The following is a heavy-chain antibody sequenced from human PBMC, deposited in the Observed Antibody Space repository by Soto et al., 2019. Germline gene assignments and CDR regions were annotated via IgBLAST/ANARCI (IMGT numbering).Heavy chain of an antibody. CDR3: ARVPRYGSGKTFDY. J-gene: IGHJ4*02. CDR2: INHSGST. D-gene: IGHD3-10*01. Sequence: SETLSLTCAVYGGSFSGYYWSWIRQPPGKGLEWIGEINHSGSTNYNPSLKSRVTISVDTSKNQFSLKLSSVTAADTAVYYCARVPRYGSGKTFDYWGQGTLVTVS. CDR1: GGSFSGYY. V-gene: IGHV4-34*01.